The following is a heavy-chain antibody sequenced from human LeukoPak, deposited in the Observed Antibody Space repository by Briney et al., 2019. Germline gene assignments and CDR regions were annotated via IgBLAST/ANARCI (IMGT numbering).Heavy chain of an antibody. D-gene: IGHD5-12*01. J-gene: IGHJ5*02. CDR3: ARAVSGSDYWFDP. CDR2: IFSSGNT. V-gene: IGHV4-59*11. Sequence: SETLSLTCNVSGGFMTGHYWTWIRQTPGKELEWIGCIFSSGNTNYNPSLKTRVTISVDTSKMQFSLSLRSLTAADTAGYFCARAVSGSDYWFDPWGQGTQVTVSS. CDR1: GGFMTGHY.